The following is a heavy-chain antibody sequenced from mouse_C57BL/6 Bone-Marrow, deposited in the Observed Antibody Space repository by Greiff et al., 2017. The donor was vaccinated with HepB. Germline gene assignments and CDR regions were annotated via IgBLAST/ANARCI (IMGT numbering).Heavy chain of an antibody. V-gene: IGHV14-4*01. Sequence: EVQLQQSGAELVRPGASVKLSCTASGFNIKDDYMHWVKQRPEQGLEWIGWIDPENGDTEYASKFQGKATIAADTSSNTAYLQLSSLTSEDTAVYYCTMSSDGEGVAYWGQGTLVTVSA. D-gene: IGHD2-13*01. CDR1: GFNIKDDY. J-gene: IGHJ3*01. CDR3: TMSSDGEGVAY. CDR2: IDPENGDT.